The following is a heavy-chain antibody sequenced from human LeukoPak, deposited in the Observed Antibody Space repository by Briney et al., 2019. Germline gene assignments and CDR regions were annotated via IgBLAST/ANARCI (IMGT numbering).Heavy chain of an antibody. CDR3: ARGIMTTVTRYYYMDV. V-gene: IGHV1-46*01. Sequence: ASVKVSCKASGYTFTSYYMHWVRQAPGQGLEWMGIINPSGGSTSYAQKFQGRVTMTRDMSTSTVYMELSSLRSEDTAVYYCARGIMTTVTRYYYMDVWGKGTTVTISS. CDR1: GYTFTSYY. J-gene: IGHJ6*03. D-gene: IGHD4-17*01. CDR2: INPSGGST.